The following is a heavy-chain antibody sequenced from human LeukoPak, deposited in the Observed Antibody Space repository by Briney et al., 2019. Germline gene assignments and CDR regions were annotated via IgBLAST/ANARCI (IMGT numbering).Heavy chain of an antibody. J-gene: IGHJ4*02. D-gene: IGHD2-15*01. CDR1: GASIRSADFH. Sequence: SETLSLTCTVSGASIRSADFHWSWIRQPPGKGLERIGYIYYSGTTYYSPSLKSRVTISVDTSKNQFSLKMKSVTATDTAVYYCASLMAAGGSFDYWGQGSRVTVSS. V-gene: IGHV4-30-4*01. CDR3: ASLMAAGGSFDY. CDR2: IYYSGTT.